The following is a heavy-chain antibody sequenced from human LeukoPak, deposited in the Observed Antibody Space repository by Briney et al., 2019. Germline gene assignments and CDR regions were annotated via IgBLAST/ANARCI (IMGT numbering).Heavy chain of an antibody. CDR1: GGSISSYY. J-gene: IGHJ4*02. D-gene: IGHD6-19*01. V-gene: IGHV4-4*08. CDR3: ARASSGWYQHYFDY. CDR2: IYSSGNT. Sequence: SETLSLTCTVSGGSISSYYWSWIRQPPGKGLEWIGYIYSSGNTNYNPSLKSRVTISVDTSKNQLFLKLSSVTAADTAVYYCARASSGWYQHYFDYWGQGTLVTVSS.